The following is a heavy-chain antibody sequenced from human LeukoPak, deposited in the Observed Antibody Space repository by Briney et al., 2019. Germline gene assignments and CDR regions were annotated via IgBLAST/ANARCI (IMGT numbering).Heavy chain of an antibody. CDR2: IYYSGST. Sequence: PSETLSLTCTVSGGSLSSGDYYWSWIRQPPGKGLEWIGYIYYSGSTYYNPSLKSRVTISVDTSKNQFSLKLSSVTAADTAVYYCARVDYDILTGIPHWGQGTLVTVSS. V-gene: IGHV4-30-4*01. D-gene: IGHD3-9*01. CDR3: ARVDYDILTGIPH. CDR1: GGSLSSGDYY. J-gene: IGHJ4*02.